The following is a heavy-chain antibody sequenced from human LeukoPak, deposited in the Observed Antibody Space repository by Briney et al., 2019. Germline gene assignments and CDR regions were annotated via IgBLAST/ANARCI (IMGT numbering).Heavy chain of an antibody. CDR3: AKDLYYDSSSYFPPDAFDI. Sequence: GGSLRLSCAASGFTFSDYGMHWVRQAPGKGLEWVTVISYDGSNKYSADSVKGRFTISRDNSKNTLYLQMNSLRAEDTAVYYCAKDLYYDSSSYFPPDAFDIWGQGTMVTVSS. CDR1: GFTFSDYG. D-gene: IGHD3-22*01. J-gene: IGHJ3*02. V-gene: IGHV3-30*18. CDR2: ISYDGSNK.